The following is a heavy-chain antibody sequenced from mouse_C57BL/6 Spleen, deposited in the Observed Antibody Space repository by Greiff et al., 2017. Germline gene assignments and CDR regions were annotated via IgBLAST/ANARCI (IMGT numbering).Heavy chain of an antibody. CDR1: GYTFTSYW. V-gene: IGHV1-7*01. J-gene: IGHJ4*01. CDR3: ARKGATVVATNAMDY. D-gene: IGHD1-1*01. Sequence: QVQLQQSGAELAKPGASVKLSCKASGYTFTSYWMTWVKQRPGKGLEWIGYINPSSGYTKYNQKFKDKATLTAYKSSSTAYMQLSSLTYEDSAVYYCARKGATVVATNAMDYWGQGTSVTVSS. CDR2: INPSSGYT.